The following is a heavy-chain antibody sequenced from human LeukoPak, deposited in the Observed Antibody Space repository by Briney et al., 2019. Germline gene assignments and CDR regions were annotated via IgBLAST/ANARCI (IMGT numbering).Heavy chain of an antibody. CDR3: ATDGAGFDT. J-gene: IGHJ5*02. CDR2: INIGGTNT. V-gene: IGHV3-11*01. CDR1: GFTFNDYY. Sequence: GGSLRLSCAASGFTFNDYYMSWIRQAPGKGLEWLSYINIGGTNTHYADSVKGRFTISRGNAKKSLYLEMNNLRAEDTAVYYCATDGAGFDTWGQGVLVTVSS.